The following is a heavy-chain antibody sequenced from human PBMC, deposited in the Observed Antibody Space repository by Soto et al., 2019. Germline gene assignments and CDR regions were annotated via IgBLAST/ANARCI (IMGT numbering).Heavy chain of an antibody. V-gene: IGHV4-59*01. CDR1: GGSISSYY. CDR2: IYYSGST. CDR3: ARRYGTVFDY. J-gene: IGHJ4*02. D-gene: IGHD6-13*01. Sequence: QVQLQESGPGLVKPSETLSLTCTVSGGSISSYYWSWIRQPPGKGLEWIGYIYYSGSTNYNPSLKRRVTRSVDMSKNPFSLKLSSVTAADTAVYYCARRYGTVFDYWGQGTLVTVSS.